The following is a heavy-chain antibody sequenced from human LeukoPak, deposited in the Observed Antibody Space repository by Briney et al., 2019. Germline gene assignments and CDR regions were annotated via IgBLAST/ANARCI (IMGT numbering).Heavy chain of an antibody. CDR3: ARDDNSSGWYNWFDP. CDR1: GGSISSYY. Sequence: NPSETLSLTCTVSGGSISSYYWSWIRQPPGKGLEWIGYIYYSGSTNYNPSLKSRATISVDTSKNQFSLKLSSVTAADTAVYYCARDDNSSGWYNWFDPWGQGTLVTVSS. D-gene: IGHD6-19*01. J-gene: IGHJ5*02. V-gene: IGHV4-59*01. CDR2: IYYSGST.